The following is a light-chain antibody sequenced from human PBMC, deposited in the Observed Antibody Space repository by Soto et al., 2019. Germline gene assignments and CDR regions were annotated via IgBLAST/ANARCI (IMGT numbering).Light chain of an antibody. J-gene: IGKJ5*01. Sequence: DIQMTQSPSSLSASVGDRVIITCRASQGISNYLAWYQQKPGKVPKLLIYAAYTLQSGVPSRFSGSGSGTDFTLTISSLQPEDVATYYCQKYNSVPVTFGQGTRLEIK. V-gene: IGKV1-27*01. CDR1: QGISNY. CDR2: AAY. CDR3: QKYNSVPVT.